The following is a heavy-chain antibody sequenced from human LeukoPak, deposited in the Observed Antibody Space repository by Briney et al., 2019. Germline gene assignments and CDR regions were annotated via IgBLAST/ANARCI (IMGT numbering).Heavy chain of an antibody. CDR2: ISYDGSNK. D-gene: IGHD5-12*01. CDR3: AKEEGDIVAPDY. CDR1: GFTFSSYG. J-gene: IGHJ4*02. Sequence: GGSLRLSCAASGFTFSSYGMHWVRQAPSKGLEWVAVISYDGSNKYYADSVKGRFTISRDNSKNTLYLQMNSLRAEDTAVYYCAKEEGDIVAPDYWGQGTLVTVSS. V-gene: IGHV3-30*18.